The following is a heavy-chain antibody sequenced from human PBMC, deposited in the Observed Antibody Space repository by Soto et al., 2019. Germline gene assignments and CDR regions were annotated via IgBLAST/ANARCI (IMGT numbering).Heavy chain of an antibody. Sequence: QVQLVESGGGVVQPGRSLRLSCAASGFTFSSYGMHWVRQAPGKGLEWVAGISYDGSNKYYADSVKGRFTISRDNSKNTLYLQMNSLRAEETAVYYCANDMTTVTFAHYYYYYGMDVWGQGTTVTVSS. CDR3: ANDMTTVTFAHYYYYYGMDV. D-gene: IGHD4-17*01. V-gene: IGHV3-30*18. J-gene: IGHJ6*02. CDR2: ISYDGSNK. CDR1: GFTFSSYG.